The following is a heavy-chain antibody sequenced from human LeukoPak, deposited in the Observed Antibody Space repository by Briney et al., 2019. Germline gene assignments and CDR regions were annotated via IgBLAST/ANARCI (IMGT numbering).Heavy chain of an antibody. Sequence: GGSLRLSCAASGFTFSSYEMNWVRQAPGKGLEWVSYISSSGSTIYYADSVKGRFTISRDNAKNSLYLQMNSLRAEDMAVYYCARTAYCGGDCYSLDYWGQGTLVTVSS. J-gene: IGHJ4*02. CDR2: ISSSGSTI. CDR1: GFTFSSYE. D-gene: IGHD2-21*01. V-gene: IGHV3-48*03. CDR3: ARTAYCGGDCYSLDY.